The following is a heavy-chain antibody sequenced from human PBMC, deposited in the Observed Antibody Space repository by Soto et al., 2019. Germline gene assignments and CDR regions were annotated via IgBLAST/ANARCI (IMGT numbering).Heavy chain of an antibody. CDR3: ARRSEEYSSSFDY. J-gene: IGHJ4*02. Sequence: GGSLRLSCAASGFTFSRYSMNWVRQAPGKGLEWVSSIRSVSGYIYYADSVQGRFTISRDDAKNSLYLQMNSLRAEDTAVYYCARRSEEYSSSFDYWGQGTLVTVSS. D-gene: IGHD6-6*01. V-gene: IGHV3-21*01. CDR1: GFTFSRYS. CDR2: IRSVSGYI.